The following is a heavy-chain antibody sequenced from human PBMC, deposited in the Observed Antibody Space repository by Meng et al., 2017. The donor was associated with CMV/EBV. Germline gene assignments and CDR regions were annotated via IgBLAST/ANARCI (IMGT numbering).Heavy chain of an antibody. Sequence: QGPLQESGPGLVKPSETLSLTCSVSGGFFIGFFWTWIRQPAGKGLEWIGRIYSTGGTNYNPSFESRVTISLDGSNNQFSLKLNSVTAADTAIYYCARERGDDSGYNFDSWGQGTLVTVSS. CDR3: ARERGDDSGYNFDS. V-gene: IGHV4-4*07. CDR2: IYSTGGT. D-gene: IGHD3-22*01. CDR1: GGFFIGFF. J-gene: IGHJ4*02.